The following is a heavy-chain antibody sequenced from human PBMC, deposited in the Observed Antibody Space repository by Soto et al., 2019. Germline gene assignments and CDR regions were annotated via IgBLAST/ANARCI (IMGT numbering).Heavy chain of an antibody. CDR2: IYSGESK. Sequence: QVQLVESGGGVVQPGRSLRLSCADSGFTFSSYAMHCVRQAPGKGLEWVSVIYSGESKLYADSVKGRFTISRDNFKNTLYLQMNSLRAEDTAVYYCARDPSRSSSLGWIDPWGQGALVTVSS. V-gene: IGHV3-30*14. CDR3: ARDPSRSSSLGWIDP. J-gene: IGHJ5*02. D-gene: IGHD6-6*01. CDR1: GFTFSSYA.